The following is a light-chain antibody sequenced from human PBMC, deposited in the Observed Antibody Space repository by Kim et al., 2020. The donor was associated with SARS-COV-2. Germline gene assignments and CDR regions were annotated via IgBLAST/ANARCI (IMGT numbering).Light chain of an antibody. Sequence: RATITCKSSQSVLSSTNNRNDLSWRQQKPGQPPRLLMYEASSRKSGGPDRFGGSVSGTDFTLTISSLQAEDVAVDYCQQYYTTPITFGQGTRREIK. V-gene: IGKV4-1*01. CDR2: EAS. CDR1: QSVLSSTNNRND. J-gene: IGKJ5*01. CDR3: QQYYTTPIT.